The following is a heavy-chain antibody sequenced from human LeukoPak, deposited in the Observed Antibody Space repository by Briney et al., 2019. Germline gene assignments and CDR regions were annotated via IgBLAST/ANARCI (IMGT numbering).Heavy chain of an antibody. D-gene: IGHD4-17*01. CDR1: GGTFSSYA. V-gene: IGHV1-69*05. Sequence: GASVTVSCKASGGTFSSYAISWVRQAPGQGLEWMGGIIPIFGTANYAQKFQGRVTITTDESTSTAYMELSSLRSEDTAVYYCAREVTVTTWGFSGTMWNGGWFDPWGQGTLVTVSS. J-gene: IGHJ5*02. CDR3: AREVTVTTWGFSGTMWNGGWFDP. CDR2: IIPIFGTA.